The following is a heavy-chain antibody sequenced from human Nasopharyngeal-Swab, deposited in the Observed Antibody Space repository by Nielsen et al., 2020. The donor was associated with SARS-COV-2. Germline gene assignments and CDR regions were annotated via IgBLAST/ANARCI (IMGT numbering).Heavy chain of an antibody. D-gene: IGHD2-2*01. Sequence: GESLKISCAASGFTFSSYWMHWVRQAPGKGLEWVAVIWYDGSNKYYADSVKGRFTISRDNSKNTLYLQMNSLRAEDTAVYYCARDRYCSSTSCYELNYYYGMDVWGQGTTVTVSS. CDR3: ARDRYCSSTSCYELNYYYGMDV. CDR1: GFTFSSYW. CDR2: IWYDGSNK. J-gene: IGHJ6*02. V-gene: IGHV3-33*08.